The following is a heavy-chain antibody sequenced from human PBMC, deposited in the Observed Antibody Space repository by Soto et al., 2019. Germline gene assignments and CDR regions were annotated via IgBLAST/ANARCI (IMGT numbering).Heavy chain of an antibody. V-gene: IGHV3-33*01. CDR3: ARYYYDSSGYYPL. D-gene: IGHD3-22*01. CDR2: IWSDGSNK. CDR1: GFTFSSYG. J-gene: IGHJ4*02. Sequence: QVQLVESGGGVVQPGRSLRLSCAASGFTFSSYGMHWVRQAPGKGLEWVAVIWSDGSNKYYADSVKGRFTISRDNSKNTLSLQMNSPRAEDTAVYYCARYYYDSSGYYPLWGQGTLVTVSS.